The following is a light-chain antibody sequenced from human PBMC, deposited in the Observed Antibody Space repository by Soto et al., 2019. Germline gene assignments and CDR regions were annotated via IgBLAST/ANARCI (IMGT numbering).Light chain of an antibody. CDR2: EVS. J-gene: IGLJ2*01. V-gene: IGLV2-18*02. CDR1: XXXXGSYDR. CDR3: ASYTTSSAFVV. Sequence: QSVLTQPPSVSASPGQSXTXXXXXXXXXXGSYDRVSWYQQPPGTAPKLMIYEVSNRPSGVPDRFSGSKSGNTASLTISGLQAEDEADYFCASYTTSSAFVVFGGGTKLTVL.